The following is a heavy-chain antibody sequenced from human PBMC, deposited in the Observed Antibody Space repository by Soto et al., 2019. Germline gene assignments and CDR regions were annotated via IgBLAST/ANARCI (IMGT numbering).Heavy chain of an antibody. CDR1: GYTFTGYY. J-gene: IGHJ6*02. CDR3: ARDGGYSGYDYAHYYGMDV. V-gene: IGHV1-2*04. D-gene: IGHD5-12*01. Sequence: AASVKVSCKASGYTFTGYYMHWVRQAPGQGLEWMGWINPNSGGTNYAQKFQGWVTMTRDTSISTAYMELSRLRSDDTAVYYCARDGGYSGYDYAHYYGMDVWGQGTTVTVSS. CDR2: INPNSGGT.